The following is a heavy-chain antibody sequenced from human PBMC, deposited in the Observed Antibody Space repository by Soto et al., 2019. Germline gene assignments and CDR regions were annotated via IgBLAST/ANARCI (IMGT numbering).Heavy chain of an antibody. CDR3: ARDRRGQTICGMFEYIDL. D-gene: IGHD3-3*01. V-gene: IGHV1-69*06. Sequence: QVQLVQSGAEVKKTGSSVKVSCKPSGGSFSSHAVTWVRQAPGQGLEWVGGIVPSFGTKTYGKKFQGRVTITADKSTRKVCMDLSILKSADTAGYYRARDRRGQTICGMFEYIDLWGRGTLVSVSS. CDR1: GGSFSSHA. J-gene: IGHJ2*01. CDR2: IVPSFGTK.